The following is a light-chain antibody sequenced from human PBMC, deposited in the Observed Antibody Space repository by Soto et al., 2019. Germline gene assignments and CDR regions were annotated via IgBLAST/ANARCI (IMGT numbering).Light chain of an antibody. Sequence: QSVLTQPPSASGSPGQSVTISCTGSSSDVGGYNYVSWYQQHPGKAPKLMIYDVSKRPSGVPDRFSGSKSGNTASLTVSGLPGEDEGDFYCSSYAGSNIVVFGGGTKPTVL. CDR2: DVS. CDR3: SSYAGSNIVV. CDR1: SSDVGGYNY. J-gene: IGLJ2*01. V-gene: IGLV2-8*01.